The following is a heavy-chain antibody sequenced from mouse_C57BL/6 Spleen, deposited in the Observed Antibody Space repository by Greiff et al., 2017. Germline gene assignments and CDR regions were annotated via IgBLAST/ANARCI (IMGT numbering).Heavy chain of an antibody. CDR3: ARSGGYDWGWFAY. D-gene: IGHD2-4*01. J-gene: IGHJ3*01. V-gene: IGHV1-20*01. CDR1: GYSFTGYF. Sequence: VQLQQSGPELVKPRDSVKISCKASGYSFTGYFMNWVMQSHGKSLEWIGRINPYNGDTFYNQKFKGKATLTVDKSSSTAHMELRSLTSEDSAVYYCARSGGYDWGWFAYWGQGTLVTVSA. CDR2: INPYNGDT.